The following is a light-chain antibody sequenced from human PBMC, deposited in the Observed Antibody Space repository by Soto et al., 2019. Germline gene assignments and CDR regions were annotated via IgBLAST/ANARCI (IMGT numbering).Light chain of an antibody. J-gene: IGLJ3*02. CDR2: AYS. CDR1: SSNIGAGYD. Sequence: QAVVTQPPSVSGAPGQRVTISCTGSSSNIGAGYDVHWYQQLPGTAPKLLIFAYSSRPSGVPDRFSGSRSATSASLAITGLQAEDEADYYCASWDDSLSGPVFGGGTKLTVL. CDR3: ASWDDSLSGPV. V-gene: IGLV1-40*01.